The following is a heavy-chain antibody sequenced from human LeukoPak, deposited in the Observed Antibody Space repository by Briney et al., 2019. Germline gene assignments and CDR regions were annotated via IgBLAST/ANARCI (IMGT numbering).Heavy chain of an antibody. D-gene: IGHD6-19*01. J-gene: IGHJ4*02. Sequence: QPGGSLRLSCAASGFTFSSYAMHWVRQAPGKGLEWVAVISYDGSNKYYADSVKGRFTISRDNSKNTLHLQMNSLRAEDTAVYYCARDRVGSGWSLDYWGQGTLVTVSS. CDR1: GFTFSSYA. CDR2: ISYDGSNK. V-gene: IGHV3-30-3*01. CDR3: ARDRVGSGWSLDY.